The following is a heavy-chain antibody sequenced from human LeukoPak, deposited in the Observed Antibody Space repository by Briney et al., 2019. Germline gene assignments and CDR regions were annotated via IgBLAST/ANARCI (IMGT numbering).Heavy chain of an antibody. V-gene: IGHV3-53*01. CDR3: ARDRGTSGYIFDY. Sequence: GGSLRLSCAASGLTVSSNSMRWVRQAPGKGLEWVSDIYSGGDIFYPDSVKGRFTISRDNSKNTVYLQMNNWRAEDTAVYFCARDRGTSGYIFDYWGRGTLVTVSS. CDR2: IYSGGDI. D-gene: IGHD3-22*01. J-gene: IGHJ4*02. CDR1: GLTVSSNS.